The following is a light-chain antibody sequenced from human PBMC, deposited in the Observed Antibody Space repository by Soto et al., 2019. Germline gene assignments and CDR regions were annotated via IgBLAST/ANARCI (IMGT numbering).Light chain of an antibody. CDR2: DVS. Sequence: QSALTQPRSVSGSPGQSVTISCTGTSSDVGGYNYVSWYQQHPGKAPKLMMYDVSKRPSGVPDRFSGSKSGNTASLTISWLQAEDAADYYCCSYAGSYTHVFGTGTKLTVL. J-gene: IGLJ1*01. CDR3: CSYAGSYTHV. CDR1: SSDVGGYNY. V-gene: IGLV2-11*01.